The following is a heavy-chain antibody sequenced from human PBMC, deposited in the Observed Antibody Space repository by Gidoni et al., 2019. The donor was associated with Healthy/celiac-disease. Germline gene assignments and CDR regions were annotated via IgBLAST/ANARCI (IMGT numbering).Heavy chain of an antibody. J-gene: IGHJ4*02. V-gene: IGHV3-23*01. CDR3: ANDAFGELLSPWVFDY. CDR2: ISGSGGST. CDR1: GFTFSSYA. Sequence: EVQLLESGGGLVQPGGSLRLSCAASGFTFSSYAMSWVRQAPGKGLEWVSAISGSGGSTYYADSVKGRFTISRDNSKNTLYLQMNSLRAEDTAVYYCANDAFGELLSPWVFDYWGQGTLVTVSS. D-gene: IGHD3-10*01.